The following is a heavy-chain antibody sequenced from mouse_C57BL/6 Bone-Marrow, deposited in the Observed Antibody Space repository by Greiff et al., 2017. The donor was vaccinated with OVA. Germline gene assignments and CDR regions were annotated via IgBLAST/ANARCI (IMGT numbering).Heavy chain of an antibody. CDR1: GFTFSSYA. Sequence: EVKLVESGGGLVKPGGSLKLSCAASGFTFSSYAMSWVRQTPEKRLEWVATISDGGSYTYYPDNVKGRFTISRDNAKNNLYLQMSHLKSEDPAMYDCARVYYGNSLYAMDYWGQGTSVTVSS. V-gene: IGHV5-4*03. J-gene: IGHJ4*01. CDR3: ARVYYGNSLYAMDY. CDR2: ISDGGSYT. D-gene: IGHD2-1*01.